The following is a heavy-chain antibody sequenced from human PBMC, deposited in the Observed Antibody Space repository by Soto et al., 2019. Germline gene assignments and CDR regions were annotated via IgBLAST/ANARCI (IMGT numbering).Heavy chain of an antibody. CDR1: GFTFSDYA. CDR2: IYGNGGGA. D-gene: IGHD3-22*01. CDR3: AKDLDSSGLKKFDF. J-gene: IGHJ4*02. V-gene: IGHV3-23*01. Sequence: PGGSLRLSCAASGFTFSDYAMTWVRQAPGKGLEWVSSIYGNGGGAFYGDSVQGRFVISRDNSKNTLYLQMNSLRAEDTAFYYCAKDLDSSGLKKFDFWGQGTLVTVSS.